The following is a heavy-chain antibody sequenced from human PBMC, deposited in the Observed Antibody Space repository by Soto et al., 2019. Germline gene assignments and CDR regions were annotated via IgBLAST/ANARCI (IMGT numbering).Heavy chain of an antibody. D-gene: IGHD5-12*01. CDR3: TKGGYDLIYYFGMDV. V-gene: IGHV3-9*01. Sequence: EVQLIESGGGWVQPGTSLRVSCAASGFTFHEYAMHWVLQAPGKGLEWVSGISSDGDTIAYADSVQGRFTVFRDNAKNSLYLQMNSLRAEDTALYYCTKGGYDLIYYFGMDVWGQGTTVTVSS. CDR2: ISSDGDTI. J-gene: IGHJ6*02. CDR1: GFTFHEYA.